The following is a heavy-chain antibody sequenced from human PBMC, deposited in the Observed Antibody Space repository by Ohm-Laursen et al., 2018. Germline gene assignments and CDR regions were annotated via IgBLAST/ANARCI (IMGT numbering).Heavy chain of an antibody. CDR1: GGSISSYY. CDR2: IYYSGST. J-gene: IGHJ6*02. D-gene: IGHD3-9*01. Sequence: SQTLSLTCTVSGGSISSYYWSWIRQPPGKGLEWIGYIYYSGSTNYNPSLKSRVTISVDTSKNQFSLKLSSVTAADTAVYYCAREIPYYDILTGRGSYYYGMDVWGQGTTVTVSS. V-gene: IGHV4-59*01. CDR3: AREIPYYDILTGRGSYYYGMDV.